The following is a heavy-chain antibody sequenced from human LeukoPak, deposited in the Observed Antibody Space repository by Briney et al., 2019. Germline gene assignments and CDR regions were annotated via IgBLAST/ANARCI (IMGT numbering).Heavy chain of an antibody. CDR2: IGSGGDT. Sequence: GGSLRLSCAASGFTFSSYAMTWVRQSPGKGLEWVSVIGSGGDTYYSDAVQGRFTISRDNSKNTLYLQMNNLRADDTAVYYCAKYYAARSRSFDFWGQGTLVTVSS. V-gene: IGHV3-23*01. CDR1: GFTFSSYA. J-gene: IGHJ4*02. CDR3: AKYYAARSRSFDF. D-gene: IGHD3-10*01.